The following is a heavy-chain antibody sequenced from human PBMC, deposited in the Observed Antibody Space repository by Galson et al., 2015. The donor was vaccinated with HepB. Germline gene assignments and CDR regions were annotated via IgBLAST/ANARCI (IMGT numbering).Heavy chain of an antibody. J-gene: IGHJ4*02. CDR2: IYWNDDK. CDR1: GFSLSTSGVG. V-gene: IGHV2-5*01. D-gene: IGHD3-22*01. Sequence: PALVKPTQTLTLTCTLSGFSLSTSGVGVGWIRQPPGKALEWLALIYWNDDKRYSPSLKSRLTITKDTSKNQVVLTMTNMDPVDTATYYCAHRGYDSSGYYKYFDYWGQGTLVTVPS. CDR3: AHRGYDSSGYYKYFDY.